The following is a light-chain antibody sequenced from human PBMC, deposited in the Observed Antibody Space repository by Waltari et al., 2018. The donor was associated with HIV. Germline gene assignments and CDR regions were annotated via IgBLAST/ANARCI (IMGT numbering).Light chain of an antibody. CDR1: SSDIEDYNY. V-gene: IGLV2-14*01. CDR3: TSYTSISTLV. Sequence: QSALTQPASVSGSPGQSITISCTGTSSDIEDYNYVSWYQHHPGKVPKLLIYEVTNRPSGVSHRFSGSKSGNTASLTISGLQAEDEADFYCTSYTSISTLVFGTGTKVTVL. J-gene: IGLJ1*01. CDR2: EVT.